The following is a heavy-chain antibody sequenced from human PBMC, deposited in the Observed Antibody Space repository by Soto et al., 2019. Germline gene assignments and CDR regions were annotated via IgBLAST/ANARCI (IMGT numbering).Heavy chain of an antibody. CDR1: GFTFSSYA. D-gene: IGHD3-3*01. CDR2: ISYDGSNK. J-gene: IGHJ4*02. CDR3: ARAPVAAYSDSWSGYLGN. Sequence: GGSLRLSCAASGFTFSSYAMHWVRQAPGKGLEWVAVISYDGSNKYYADSVKGRFTISRDNSKNTLYLQMNSLRAEDTAVYYSARAPVAAYSDSWSGYLGNWGQGTLVTVSS. V-gene: IGHV3-30-3*01.